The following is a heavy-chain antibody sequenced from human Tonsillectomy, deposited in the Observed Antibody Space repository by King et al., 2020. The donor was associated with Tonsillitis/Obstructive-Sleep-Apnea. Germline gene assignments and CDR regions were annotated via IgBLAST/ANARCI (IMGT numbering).Heavy chain of an antibody. CDR1: GGTLSSYV. J-gene: IGHJ4*02. CDR2: IIPIFGTA. D-gene: IGHD6-13*01. Sequence: VQLVESGAEVKKPGSSVKVSCKASGGTLSSYVMSWVRQAPGQGLEWMGGIIPIFGTANYAQKFQGRVTITADESTSTAYMELSSLRSEDTAVYYCATPTGIAATGSFDYWGQGTLVTVSS. V-gene: IGHV1-69*01. CDR3: ATPTGIAATGSFDY.